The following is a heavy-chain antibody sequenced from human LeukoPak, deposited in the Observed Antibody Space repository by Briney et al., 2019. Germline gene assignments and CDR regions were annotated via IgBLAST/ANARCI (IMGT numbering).Heavy chain of an antibody. V-gene: IGHV3-30*03. Sequence: SGGSLRLSCAASGFTFSSYGMHWVRQAPGKGLEWVAVISYDGSNKYYADSVKGRFTTSRDNSKNTLYLQMNSLRAEDTAVYYCARDGFIAAAGIRGAPSDYGGQGTLVTVSS. D-gene: IGHD6-13*01. CDR2: ISYDGSNK. J-gene: IGHJ4*02. CDR1: GFTFSSYG. CDR3: ARDGFIAAAGIRGAPSDY.